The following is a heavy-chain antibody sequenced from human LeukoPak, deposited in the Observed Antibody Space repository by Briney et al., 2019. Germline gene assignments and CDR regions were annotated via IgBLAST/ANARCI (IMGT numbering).Heavy chain of an antibody. CDR2: IIPIFGTA. J-gene: IGHJ5*02. CDR1: GGTFSSYA. Sequence: SVKVSCKASGGTFSSYAISWVRQAPGQGLEWMGGIIPIFGTADYAQKFQGRVTMTRDASISTAYMELNSLRSEDTAVYYCARTVCDSTSCYWNWFDPWGQGTLVTVSS. V-gene: IGHV1-69*05. CDR3: ARTVCDSTSCYWNWFDP. D-gene: IGHD2-2*01.